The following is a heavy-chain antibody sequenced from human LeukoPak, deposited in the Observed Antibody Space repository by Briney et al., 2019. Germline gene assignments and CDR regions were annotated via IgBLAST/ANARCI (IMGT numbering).Heavy chain of an antibody. CDR3: ARGRRVDAAMLSD. CDR2: IYYSGST. V-gene: IGHV4-59*01. D-gene: IGHD5-18*01. J-gene: IGHJ4*02. CDR1: GGSISSYY. Sequence: SSETLSLTCTVSGGSISSYYWSWIRQPPGKGLEWIGYIYYSGSTNYNPSLKSRVTISVDTSKNQFSLKLSSVTAADTVVYYCARGRRVDAAMLSDWGRGTRVTVSS.